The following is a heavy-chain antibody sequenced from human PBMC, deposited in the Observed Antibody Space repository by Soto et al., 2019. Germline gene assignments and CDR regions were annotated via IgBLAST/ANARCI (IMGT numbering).Heavy chain of an antibody. Sequence: ASVKVSCKACGYTFIRSYMHWVRQAPGQGLEWMGIINPSGGSTSYAQKFQSRVTMTRDTSTSTVYMELRSLRSEDTTVYYCAIENESSSSLAFDYWGQGTLVTVSS. CDR2: INPSGGST. CDR3: AIENESSSSLAFDY. D-gene: IGHD6-6*01. J-gene: IGHJ4*02. V-gene: IGHV1-46*01. CDR1: GYTFIRSY.